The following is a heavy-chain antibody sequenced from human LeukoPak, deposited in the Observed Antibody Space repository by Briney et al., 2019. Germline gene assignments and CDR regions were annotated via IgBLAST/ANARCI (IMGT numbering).Heavy chain of an antibody. CDR3: ARADGSAWGYYYYYMDV. D-gene: IGHD3-10*01. CDR2: IYHSGST. V-gene: IGHV4-38-2*02. CDR1: GYSISSGYY. J-gene: IGHJ6*03. Sequence: SETLSLTCTVSGYSISSGYYWGWIRQPPGKGLEWIGSIYHSGSTYYNPSLKSRVTISVDTSKNQFSLKLSSVTAADTAVYYCARADGSAWGYYYYYMDVWGKGTTVTVSS.